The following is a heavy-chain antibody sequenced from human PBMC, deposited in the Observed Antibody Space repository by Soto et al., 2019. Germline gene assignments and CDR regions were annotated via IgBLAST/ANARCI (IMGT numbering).Heavy chain of an antibody. CDR2: IIPIFGTA. CDR1: GGTFSSYA. Sequence: SVKVSCKAAGGTFSSYAISWVRQAPGQGLEWMGGIIPIFGTANYAQKFQGRVTITADESTSTAYMELSSLRSEDTAVYYCARGNSLGDAGTYYVDYWGQGTIVTVSS. J-gene: IGHJ4*02. CDR3: ARGNSLGDAGTYYVDY. V-gene: IGHV1-69*13. D-gene: IGHD2-21*02.